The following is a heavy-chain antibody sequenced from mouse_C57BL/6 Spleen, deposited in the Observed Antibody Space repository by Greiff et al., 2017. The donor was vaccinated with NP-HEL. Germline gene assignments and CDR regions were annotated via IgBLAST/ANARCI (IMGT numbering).Heavy chain of an antibody. CDR2: IDPGNGDT. J-gene: IGHJ2*01. Sequence: VQLQQSGPELVKPGASVKISCKASGYAFSSSWMNWVKQRPGQGLEWIGRIDPGNGDTHYNGKFKGKATLTADKSSSTAYMQLSSLTSEDSAVYVCARVGYCTYAYWGQGTTLTVSS. CDR1: GYAFSSSW. V-gene: IGHV1-82*01. D-gene: IGHD5-1*01. CDR3: ARVGYCTYAY.